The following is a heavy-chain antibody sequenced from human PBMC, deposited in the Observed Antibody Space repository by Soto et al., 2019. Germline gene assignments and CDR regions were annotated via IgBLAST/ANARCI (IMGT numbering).Heavy chain of an antibody. CDR3: ASEAHFYGRSDVFDI. CDR1: GFTFSIYS. D-gene: IGHD3-10*02. Sequence: EVQLVESGGGLVKPGGSLRLSCAASGFTFSIYSMTWVRQSPGKGLEWVSSIDSSSNYIYYVDSVKGRFTISRDNAENSVHLQMNSLRAEDTAVYYCASEAHFYGRSDVFDIWGQGTMVTVSS. V-gene: IGHV3-21*01. J-gene: IGHJ3*02. CDR2: IDSSSNYI.